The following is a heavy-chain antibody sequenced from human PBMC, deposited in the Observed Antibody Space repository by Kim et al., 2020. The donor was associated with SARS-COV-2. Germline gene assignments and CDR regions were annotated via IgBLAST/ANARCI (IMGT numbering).Heavy chain of an antibody. CDR1: GFTFDDYA. CDR3: AKEVIPGGTEAGIDY. J-gene: IGHJ4*02. Sequence: GGSLRLSCAASGFTFDDYAMYWVWQAPGKGLEWVSGISWNSRSIGYADSVKGRFTISRDNAKNSLYLQMNSLRAEDTALYYCAKEVIPGGTEAGIDYWGQGALVTVSS. V-gene: IGHV3-9*01. CDR2: ISWNSRSI. D-gene: IGHD6-19*01.